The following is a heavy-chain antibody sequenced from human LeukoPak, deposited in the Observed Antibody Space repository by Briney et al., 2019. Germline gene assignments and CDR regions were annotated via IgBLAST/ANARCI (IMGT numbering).Heavy chain of an antibody. Sequence: SETLSLTCAVYGESFSGYYWSWIRDPPRKRLEWIGEINHSGSTIYTPSLQSRVTISVATSKNQSSLKLSSVTAADTAVYYCARDGYAAMPPFWYFDLWGRGTLVTVSS. V-gene: IGHV4-34*01. CDR1: GESFSGYY. CDR2: INHSGST. D-gene: IGHD2-2*01. CDR3: ARDGYAAMPPFWYFDL. J-gene: IGHJ2*01.